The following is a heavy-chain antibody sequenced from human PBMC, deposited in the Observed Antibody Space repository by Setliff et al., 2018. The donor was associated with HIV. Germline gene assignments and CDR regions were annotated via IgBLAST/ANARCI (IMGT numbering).Heavy chain of an antibody. CDR3: ASVPKERSASYYYYYYMDV. J-gene: IGHJ6*03. CDR1: GGSLSGYY. Sequence: PSETLSLTCAVYGGSLSGYYWSWIRQHPGKGLEWIGYIYYSGSTYYNPSLKSRVTISADTSKNQFSLKLSSVTAADTAVYYCASVPKERSASYYYYYYMDVWGKGTTVTVSS. D-gene: IGHD2-2*01. V-gene: IGHV4-31*11. CDR2: IYYSGST.